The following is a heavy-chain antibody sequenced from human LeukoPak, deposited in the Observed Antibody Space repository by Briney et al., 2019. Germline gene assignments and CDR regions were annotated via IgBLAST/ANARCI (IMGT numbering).Heavy chain of an antibody. CDR2: IWFDGSNK. Sequence: GGSLRLSCAASGFTFRNYGMHWVRQAPGKGLEWVAVIWFDGSNKYSADSVKGRFTISRDNSKNTLYLQMNSLRAEDTAVYYCERDSVYCSTTSCFNYYSGMDVWGQGTTVTVSS. V-gene: IGHV3-33*01. CDR1: GFTFRNYG. D-gene: IGHD2-2*01. CDR3: ERDSVYCSTTSCFNYYSGMDV. J-gene: IGHJ6*02.